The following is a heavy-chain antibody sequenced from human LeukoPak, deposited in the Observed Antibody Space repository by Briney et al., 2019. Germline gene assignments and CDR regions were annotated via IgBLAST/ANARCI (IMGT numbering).Heavy chain of an antibody. CDR2: IYNSGNT. V-gene: IGHV4-59*08. CDR1: GDAITSYY. D-gene: IGHD3-16*01. CDR3: ARKFYDYVSFLGWFDP. Sequence: SEPLSLTCTVSGDAITSYYWSWLRQPPGKGLGWSGDIYNSGNTNYNPSLKSRVTISVDTSKNQISLKLSSVTAADTAVYYCARKFYDYVSFLGWFDPWGQGTLVTVSS. J-gene: IGHJ5*02.